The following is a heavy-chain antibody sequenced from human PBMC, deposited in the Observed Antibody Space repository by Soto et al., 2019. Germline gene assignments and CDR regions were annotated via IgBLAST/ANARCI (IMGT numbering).Heavy chain of an antibody. CDR2: INPNSGGT. J-gene: IGHJ5*02. CDR1: GYTFTGYY. CDR3: ARAYCSGGSCYRVFDP. D-gene: IGHD2-15*01. V-gene: IGHV1-2*02. Sequence: ASVKVSCKASGYTFTGYYMHWVRQAPGQGLEWMGWINPNSGGTNYAQKFQGRVTMTRDTSISTAYMELSRLRSDDTAVYYCARAYCSGGSCYRVFDPWGQGTLVTVSS.